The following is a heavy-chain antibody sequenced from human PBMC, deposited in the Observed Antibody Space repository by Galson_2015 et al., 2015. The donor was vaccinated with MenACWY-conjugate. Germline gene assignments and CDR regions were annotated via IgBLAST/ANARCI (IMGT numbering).Heavy chain of an antibody. CDR1: GGPISSYY. D-gene: IGHD2-15*01. CDR3: ARGTVVVVAARVSYYYYGMDV. Sequence: ETLSLTCTVSGGPISSYYWSWIRPPPGRGLEWIGYIYYSGSTNYNPSLKSRVTISVDTSKNQFSLKLNSVTAADTAVYYCARGTVVVVAARVSYYYYGMDVWGQGTTVTVSS. CDR2: IYYSGST. V-gene: IGHV4-59*08. J-gene: IGHJ6*02.